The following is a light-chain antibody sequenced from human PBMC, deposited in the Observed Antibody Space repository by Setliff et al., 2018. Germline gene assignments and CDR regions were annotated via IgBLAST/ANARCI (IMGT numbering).Light chain of an antibody. CDR3: QSYDSSLSGYVV. CDR1: SSNIGAGYD. J-gene: IGLJ2*01. CDR2: ANS. Sequence: QSVLTQPPSVSGAPGQRVTISCTGSSSNIGAGYDVHWYQQLPGTAPKLLIYANSNRPSGVPDRFSGSKSGTSASLAITGLQAEDEADYYCQSYDSSLSGYVVVGGGTK. V-gene: IGLV1-40*01.